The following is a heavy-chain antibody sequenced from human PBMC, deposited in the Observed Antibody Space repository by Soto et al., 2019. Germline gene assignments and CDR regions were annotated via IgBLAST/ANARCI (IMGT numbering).Heavy chain of an antibody. J-gene: IGHJ6*02. D-gene: IGHD6-13*01. CDR1: GYTFTSYG. V-gene: IGHV1-18*01. CDR3: ARSIAAGNIYYYYGMDV. Sequence: ASVKVSCKASGYTFTSYGISWVRQAPGQGLEWMGWISAYNGNTNYAQKLQGRVTMTTDTSTSTAYMELRSLRSDDTAVYYCARSIAAGNIYYYYGMDVWGQGTTVTVSS. CDR2: ISAYNGNT.